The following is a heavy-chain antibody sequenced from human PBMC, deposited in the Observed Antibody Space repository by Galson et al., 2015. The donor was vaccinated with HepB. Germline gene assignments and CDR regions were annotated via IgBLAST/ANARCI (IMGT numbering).Heavy chain of an antibody. CDR3: GVHGGAFDI. J-gene: IGHJ3*02. V-gene: IGHV3-9*01. D-gene: IGHD4-23*01. CDR2: ISWNSGSI. Sequence: SLRLSCAASGFTFDDYAMHWVRQAPGKGLEWVSGISWNSGSIGYADSVKGRFTISRGNAKNSLYLQMNSLRAEDTALYYCGVHGGAFDIWGQGTMVTVSS. CDR1: GFTFDDYA.